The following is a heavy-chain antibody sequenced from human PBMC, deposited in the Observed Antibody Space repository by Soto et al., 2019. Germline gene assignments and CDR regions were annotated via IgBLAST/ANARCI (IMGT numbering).Heavy chain of an antibody. J-gene: IGHJ4*02. V-gene: IGHV3-23*01. CDR1: GFTFSSYA. Sequence: EVQLLESGGGLVQPGGSLRLSCAASGFTFSSYAMSWVRQAPGKGLEWVSVISCSGGSTYYADSVKGRFTISRDNSKNTLYLQMNSLIAEDTAVYYCASRSSGWYFDYWGQGTLVTVSS. D-gene: IGHD6-19*01. CDR2: ISCSGGST. CDR3: ASRSSGWYFDY.